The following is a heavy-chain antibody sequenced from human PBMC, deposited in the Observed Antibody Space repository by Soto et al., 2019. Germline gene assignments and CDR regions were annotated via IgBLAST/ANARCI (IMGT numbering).Heavy chain of an antibody. Sequence: QITLKESGPTLVKPTQTLTLTCTFSGFSLSTSGVGVGWIRQPPGKALEWLALIYWDDDKRYSPSLKSRLTLTNDNSKRKVGLTMTSKDHVETATYYCANRYYGTRGSDNYAEYFQHWGQGTLVTVSS. D-gene: IGHD3-10*01. CDR3: ANRYYGTRGSDNYAEYFQH. J-gene: IGHJ1*01. CDR2: IYWDDDK. V-gene: IGHV2-5*02. CDR1: GFSLSTSGVG.